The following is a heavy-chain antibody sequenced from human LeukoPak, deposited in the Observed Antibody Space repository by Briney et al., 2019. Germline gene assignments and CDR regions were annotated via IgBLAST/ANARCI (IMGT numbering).Heavy chain of an antibody. CDR1: GFTFSSYG. CDR3: ANDGYGDYVIDY. Sequence: GGSLRLSXAASGFTFSSYGMHWVRQAPGEGLEWVAFIRYDGSNKYYADSVKGRFTISRDNSKNTLYLQMTSLRAEDTAVYYCANDGYGDYVIDYWGQGTLVTVSS. V-gene: IGHV3-30*02. CDR2: IRYDGSNK. J-gene: IGHJ4*02. D-gene: IGHD4-17*01.